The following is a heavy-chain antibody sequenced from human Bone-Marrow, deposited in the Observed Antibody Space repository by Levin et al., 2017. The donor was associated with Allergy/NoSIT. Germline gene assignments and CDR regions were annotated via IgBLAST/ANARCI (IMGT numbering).Heavy chain of an antibody. CDR3: ARESDVDKGHYGMDV. CDR1: GFSFGSFA. V-gene: IGHV3-30*04. J-gene: IGHJ6*02. D-gene: IGHD2-15*01. CDR2: ISYERDVK. Sequence: GESLKISCEASGFSFGSFAMYWVRQTPGKGLEWVAIISYERDVKYYADSVKGRFIVSRDNAKNTLFLQMDTVRPEDTAVYFCARESDVDKGHYGMDVWGHGTTVIVSS.